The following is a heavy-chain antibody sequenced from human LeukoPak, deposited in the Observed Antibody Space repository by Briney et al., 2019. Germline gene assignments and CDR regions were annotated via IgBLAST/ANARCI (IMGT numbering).Heavy chain of an antibody. V-gene: IGHV4-39*01. D-gene: IGHD2-2*03. J-gene: IGHJ3*02. Sequence: SEILSLTCTVSGGSISSSSYYWGWIRQPPGKGLEWIGSIYYSGSTYYNPSLKSRVTISVDTSKNQFSLKLSSVTAADTAVYYCATLDIVNDAFDIWGQGTMVTVSS. CDR3: ATLDIVNDAFDI. CDR1: GGSISSSSYY. CDR2: IYYSGST.